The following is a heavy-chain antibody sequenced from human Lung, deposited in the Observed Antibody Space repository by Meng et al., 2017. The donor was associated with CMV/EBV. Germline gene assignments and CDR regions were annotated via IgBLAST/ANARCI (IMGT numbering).Heavy chain of an antibody. V-gene: IGHV4-4*02. CDR1: GYSITNHYW. CDR2: IPHRGSS. J-gene: IGHJ1*01. CDR3: LRRSGGSV. D-gene: IGHD3-10*01. Sequence: VHLRMWGPALLTPSDTLSHPCAVSGYSITNHYWWAWVRPPPGKGLKWIGEIPHRGSSAYNPSPKGRVSMSIDKSKNQFSLKLTSVTAADTAVYHCLRRSGGSVWGQGTLVTVAS.